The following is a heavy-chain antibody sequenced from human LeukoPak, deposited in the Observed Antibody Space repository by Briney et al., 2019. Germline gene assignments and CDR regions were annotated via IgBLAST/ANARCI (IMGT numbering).Heavy chain of an antibody. D-gene: IGHD3-22*01. Sequence: SETLSLTCSVSGGSISTYYWSWIRQPPGKGLEWIGYIYYSGNTNYNPSLKSRVTISVDTSKNRFSLKLSSVTAADTAVYYCARVVYDSSGYYLYYYYYYMDVWGKGTTVTVSS. CDR3: ARVVYDSSGYYLYYYYYYMDV. J-gene: IGHJ6*03. V-gene: IGHV4-59*12. CDR2: IYYSGNT. CDR1: GGSISTYY.